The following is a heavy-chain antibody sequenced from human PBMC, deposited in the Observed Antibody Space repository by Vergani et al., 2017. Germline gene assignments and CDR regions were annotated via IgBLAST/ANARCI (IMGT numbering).Heavy chain of an antibody. V-gene: IGHV3-21*01. CDR3: ARARYGSSGFDY. CDR2: ISSSSSYI. CDR1: GFTFSSYS. J-gene: IGHJ4*02. D-gene: IGHD3-22*01. Sequence: EVQLVESGGGLVKPGGSLRLSCAASGFTFSSYSMNWVRQDPGKGLEWVSSISSSSSYIYYADSVKGRFTISRDNAKNSLYLQMNSLRAEDTAVYYCARARYGSSGFDYWGQGTLVTVSS.